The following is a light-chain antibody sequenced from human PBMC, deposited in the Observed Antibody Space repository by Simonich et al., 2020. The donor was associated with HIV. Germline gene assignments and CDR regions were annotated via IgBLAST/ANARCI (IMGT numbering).Light chain of an antibody. J-gene: IGLJ3*02. CDR3: NSRDRSGNIWV. V-gene: IGLV3-19*01. CDR2: GKP. CDR1: SLRKYF. Sequence: SSELTQDPVVSVALGQTVRITCRGDSLRKYFTNWYQQKPGQAPVLVIYGKPNRPSGSPERFAGSSSQNTASASLTVTGAQAEDEADYYWNSRDRSGNIWVFGGGTKLTVL.